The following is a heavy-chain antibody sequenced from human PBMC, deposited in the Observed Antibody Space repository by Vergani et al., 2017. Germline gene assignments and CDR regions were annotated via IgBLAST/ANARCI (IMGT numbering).Heavy chain of an antibody. CDR3: ARAHCSSTSCYNYYYYYMDV. CDR1: GGSISSGSYY. J-gene: IGHJ6*03. V-gene: IGHV4-61*02. CDR2: IYSSGST. D-gene: IGHD2-2*02. Sequence: QVQLQESGPGLVKHSQTLSLTCTVSGGSISSGSYYWSWIRQPAGKGLEWIVRIYSSGSTNYNPSLKSRVTISVDTSKNQFSLKLSSVTAADTAVYYCARAHCSSTSCYNYYYYYMDVWGKGTTVTVSS.